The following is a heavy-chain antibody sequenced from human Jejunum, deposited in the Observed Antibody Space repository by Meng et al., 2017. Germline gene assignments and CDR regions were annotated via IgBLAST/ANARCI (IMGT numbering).Heavy chain of an antibody. CDR3: ARAGDYDILTHDY. CDR1: GGSIRNYY. Sequence: SETLSLTCTVSGGSIRNYYWSWIRQPPGKGLEWIGYIYHSGTTNYNPSLRSRVTISVDTSKNQFSLKVSSVTAADTAVYYCARAGDYDILTHDYWGQGTLVTVSS. V-gene: IGHV4-59*01. J-gene: IGHJ4*02. D-gene: IGHD3-9*01. CDR2: IYHSGTT.